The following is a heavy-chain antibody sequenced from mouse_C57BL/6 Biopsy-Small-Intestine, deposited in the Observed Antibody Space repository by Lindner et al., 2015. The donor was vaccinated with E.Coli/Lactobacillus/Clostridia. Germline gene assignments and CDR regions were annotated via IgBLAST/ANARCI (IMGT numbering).Heavy chain of an antibody. V-gene: IGHV1-82*01. J-gene: IGHJ3*01. D-gene: IGHD2-3*01. CDR1: GYAFSSYW. CDR3: ARGGYDGYYPFAY. CDR2: IYPGDGDT. Sequence: VQLQESGAELVKPGASVKISCKASGYAFSSYWMNWVKQRPGKGLEWIGRIYPGDGDTNYNGKFKGKATLTADKSSSTAYMQLSSLTSEDSAVYFCARGGYDGYYPFAYWGQGTLVTVSA.